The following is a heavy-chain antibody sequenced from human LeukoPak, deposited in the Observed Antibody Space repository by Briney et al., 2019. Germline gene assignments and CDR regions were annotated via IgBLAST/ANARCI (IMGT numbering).Heavy chain of an antibody. CDR1: GYTFTSYY. V-gene: IGHV1-46*01. Sequence: GASVKVSCKASGYTFTSYYMHWVRQAPGQGLEWMGIINPSGGSTSYAQKFQGRVTMTRDTSTSTVYMELSSLRSEGTAVYYCAREAGCSGGSCYFDYWGQGTLVTVSS. CDR3: AREAGCSGGSCYFDY. J-gene: IGHJ4*02. D-gene: IGHD2-15*01. CDR2: INPSGGST.